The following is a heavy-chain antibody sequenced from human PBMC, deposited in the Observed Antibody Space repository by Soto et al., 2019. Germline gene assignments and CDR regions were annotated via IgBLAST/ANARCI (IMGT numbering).Heavy chain of an antibody. D-gene: IGHD6-13*01. CDR2: ISYSGRT. CDR1: GVSISTYC. V-gene: IGHV4-59*01. J-gene: IGHJ4*02. Sequence: PSETLSLTCTVSGVSISTYCWSWIRQPPGKGLEWIGYISYSGRTNYNPSLKSRVTISVDTSKNHFSLSLMSVTAADTAVYYCARGIRAAACYYWGQGTLVTVSS. CDR3: ARGIRAAACYY.